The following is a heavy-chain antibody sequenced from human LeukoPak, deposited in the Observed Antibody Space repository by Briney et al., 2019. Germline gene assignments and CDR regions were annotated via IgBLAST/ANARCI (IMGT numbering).Heavy chain of an antibody. CDR2: ISGSGGST. J-gene: IGHJ3*02. Sequence: PGGSPRLSCAASGFTFSSYAMSWVRQAPGKGLEWVSAISGSGGSTYYADSVKGRFTISRDNSKNTLYLQMNSLRAEDTAVYYCAKYYYDSSGYDSNAFGIWGQGTMVTVSS. V-gene: IGHV3-23*01. CDR1: GFTFSSYA. CDR3: AKYYYDSSGYDSNAFGI. D-gene: IGHD3-22*01.